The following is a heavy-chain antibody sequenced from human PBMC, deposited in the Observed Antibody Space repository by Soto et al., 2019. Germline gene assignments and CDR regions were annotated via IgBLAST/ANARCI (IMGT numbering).Heavy chain of an antibody. CDR1: GGTFSRYA. CDR2: IIPMFGTA. V-gene: IGHV1-69*13. J-gene: IGHJ4*02. D-gene: IGHD3-22*01. CDR3: ARDGTLYDSSGYYYLY. Sequence: ASVKVSCKASGGTFSRYAINWVRQAPGQGLEWMGGIIPMFGTANYAQKFQGRVTITADESTNTGDMELRSLISEDTAVYYCARDGTLYDSSGYYYLYWGQGTLVTVSS.